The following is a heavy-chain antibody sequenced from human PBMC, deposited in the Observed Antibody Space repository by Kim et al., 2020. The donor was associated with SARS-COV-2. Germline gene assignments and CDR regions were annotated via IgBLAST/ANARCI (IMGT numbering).Heavy chain of an antibody. CDR3: ARDLGHYGSGNYFDY. Sequence: QKLQGRVTMTTDTSTSTAYMELRSLRSDDTAVYYCARDLGHYGSGNYFDYWGQGTLVTVSS. J-gene: IGHJ4*02. V-gene: IGHV1-18*01. D-gene: IGHD3-10*01.